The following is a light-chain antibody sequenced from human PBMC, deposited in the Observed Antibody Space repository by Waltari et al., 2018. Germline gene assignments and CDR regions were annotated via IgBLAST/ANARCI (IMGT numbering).Light chain of an antibody. V-gene: IGKV1-5*03. CDR3: QQYKSPTWT. Sequence: DIQMTQSPSTPSAFVGDRVTITCRASQSISGWLAWYQQKPGKAPNLLIFKASTLESGVPSRFSGSGSGTEFTLTINSLQPDDFATYYCQQYKSPTWTFGQGTKVEIK. CDR1: QSISGW. J-gene: IGKJ1*01. CDR2: KAS.